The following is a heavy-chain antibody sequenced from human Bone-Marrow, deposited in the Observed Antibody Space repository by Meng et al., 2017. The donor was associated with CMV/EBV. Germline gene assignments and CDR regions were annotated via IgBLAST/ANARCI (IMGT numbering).Heavy chain of an antibody. CDR2: LYYSGTV. V-gene: IGHV4-61*01. CDR3: ARDRGDYAGNSGIFDC. J-gene: IGHJ4*02. D-gene: IGHD4-23*01. CDR1: GGFLSAFRSY. Sequence: GSLRLSCTVSGGFLSAFRSYWAWLRQPPGKGLEYIASLYYSGTVTYDPSLQGRVTISADTSKNQFSLNLRSVTAADTAVYYCARDRGDYAGNSGIFDCWGRGTLVTVSS.